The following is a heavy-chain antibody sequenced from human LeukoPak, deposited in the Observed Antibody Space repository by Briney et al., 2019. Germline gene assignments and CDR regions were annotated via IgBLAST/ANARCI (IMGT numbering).Heavy chain of an antibody. CDR1: GDTVSSNSAA. D-gene: IGHD6-6*01. V-gene: IGHV6-1*01. Sequence: SQTLSLTCAISGDTVSSNSAAWNWIRQSPSRGLEWLGRTLYRSKWYNDYAVSVKSRITINPDTSKNQFSLQLNSVTPEDTAVYFCASSGARDSGYGMDVWGQGTSVTVSS. CDR3: ASSGARDSGYGMDV. CDR2: TLYRSKWYN. J-gene: IGHJ6*02.